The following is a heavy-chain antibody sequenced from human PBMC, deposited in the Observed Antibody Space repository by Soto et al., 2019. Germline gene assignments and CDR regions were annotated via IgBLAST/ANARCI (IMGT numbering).Heavy chain of an antibody. D-gene: IGHD5-12*01. J-gene: IGHJ6*02. CDR2: IYYSGST. Sequence: SETLSLTCTVSGGFISSGGYFLSWIRQHPRKGLEWIGYIYYSGSTYYNPSLKSRVTISVDTSKNQFSLKLSSVTAADTAVYYCARDQIGGYSGYDEYYGMDVWGQGTTVTVSS. V-gene: IGHV4-31*03. CDR3: ARDQIGGYSGYDEYYGMDV. CDR1: GGFISSGGYF.